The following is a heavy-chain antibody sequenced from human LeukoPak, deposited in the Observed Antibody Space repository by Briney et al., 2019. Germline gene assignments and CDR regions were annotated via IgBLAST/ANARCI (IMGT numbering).Heavy chain of an antibody. J-gene: IGHJ4*02. Sequence: GGSLRLSCAATGLTFSSYGMSWVRQAPGKGLEWVSAISGSGGRTYYADSVKGRFTVSRDNSKNTLYLQMNSLRAEDTAVYYCAKDQLNYDYGGNSGGGYFDYWGQGTLVTVSS. CDR1: GLTFSSYG. CDR2: ISGSGGRT. V-gene: IGHV3-23*01. CDR3: AKDQLNYDYGGNSGGGYFDY. D-gene: IGHD4-23*01.